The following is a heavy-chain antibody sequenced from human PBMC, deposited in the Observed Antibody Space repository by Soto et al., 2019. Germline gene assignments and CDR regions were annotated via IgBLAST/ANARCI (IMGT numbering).Heavy chain of an antibody. D-gene: IGHD3-22*01. J-gene: IGHJ4*02. CDR1: GYTFTSYY. CDR2: INPSGGST. Sequence: QVQRVQSGAEVKKPGASVKVSCKASGYTFTSYYMHWVRQAPGQGLEWMGIINPSGGSTSYAQKFQGRVTMTRDTSTSTVYMELSSLRSEDTAVYYCTPYYYDSSGYTIFDYWGQGTLVTVSS. V-gene: IGHV1-46*01. CDR3: TPYYYDSSGYTIFDY.